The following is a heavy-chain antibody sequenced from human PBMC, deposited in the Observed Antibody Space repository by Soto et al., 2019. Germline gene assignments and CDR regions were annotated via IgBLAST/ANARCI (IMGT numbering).Heavy chain of an antibody. J-gene: IGHJ5*02. D-gene: IGHD3-22*01. Sequence: SVKVSCKASGGTFSSYAISWVRQAPGQGLEWMGGIIPIFGTANYAQKFQGRVTITADESTSTAYMELSSLRSEDTAVYYCARKGDYYDSSGYFNWSDPWGQGTLVTVSS. CDR3: ARKGDYYDSSGYFNWSDP. CDR1: GGTFSSYA. CDR2: IIPIFGTA. V-gene: IGHV1-69*13.